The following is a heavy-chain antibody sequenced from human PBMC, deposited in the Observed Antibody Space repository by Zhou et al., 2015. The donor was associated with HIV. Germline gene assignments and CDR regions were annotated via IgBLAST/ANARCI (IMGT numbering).Heavy chain of an antibody. D-gene: IGHD1-26*01. V-gene: IGHV3-72*01. Sequence: EVQVVESGGRLGPAWGGSLRLSCAASGFTFSDHYMDWVRQAPGKGLEWVGRIRNRLNKYTTEYAASVIGRFIISRDDSKNSLSLQMNSLKTEDTAIYYCVRGELGPSSPLQFDYWGQGTLVTVSS. CDR1: GFTFSDHY. CDR2: IRNRLNKYTT. CDR3: VRGELGPSSPLQFDY. J-gene: IGHJ4*02.